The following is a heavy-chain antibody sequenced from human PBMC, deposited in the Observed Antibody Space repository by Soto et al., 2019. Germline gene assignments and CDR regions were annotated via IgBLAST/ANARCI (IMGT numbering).Heavy chain of an antibody. V-gene: IGHV5-10-1*03. J-gene: IGHJ6*02. D-gene: IGHD1-7*01. CDR2: IDPSDSYT. CDR1: GYSFTSYW. CDR3: ARRGTGTTLYYYGMDV. Sequence: EVQLVQSGAEVKKPGESLRISCKGSGYSFTSYWISWVRQMPGTGLEWMGRIDPSDSYTNYSPSFQGHVTISADKSISTAYLQWSSLKASDTAMYYCARRGTGTTLYYYGMDVWGQGTTVTVSS.